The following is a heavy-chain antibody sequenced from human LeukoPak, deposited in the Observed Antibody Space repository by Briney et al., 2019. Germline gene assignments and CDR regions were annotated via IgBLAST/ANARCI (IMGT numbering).Heavy chain of an antibody. CDR3: AIGQGVITWGGADVYDV. CDR2: FSPYNGDT. Sequence: ASVKVSCKASGYTFTNYGINWVRQAPGQRPEGMGWFSPYNGDTKYAPKLKGRVTLTADTLTSTAYMELRTLISDDTATYYCAIGQGVITWGGADVYDVWGQGTTVIVSS. J-gene: IGHJ3*01. V-gene: IGHV1-18*01. D-gene: IGHD3-16*01. CDR1: GYTFTNYG.